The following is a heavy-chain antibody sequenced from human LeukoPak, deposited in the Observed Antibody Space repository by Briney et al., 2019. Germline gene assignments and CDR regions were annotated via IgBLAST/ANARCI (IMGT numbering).Heavy chain of an antibody. CDR1: GYTFTGCY. Sequence: ASVKVSCKASGYTFTGCYMHWVRQAPGQGLEWMGWINPNSGGTNYAQKFQGRVTMTRDTSISTAYMELSRLRSDDTAVYYCARFRGVILAKYFDLWGRGTLVTVSS. CDR2: INPNSGGT. CDR3: ARFRGVILAKYFDL. J-gene: IGHJ2*01. D-gene: IGHD3-10*01. V-gene: IGHV1-2*02.